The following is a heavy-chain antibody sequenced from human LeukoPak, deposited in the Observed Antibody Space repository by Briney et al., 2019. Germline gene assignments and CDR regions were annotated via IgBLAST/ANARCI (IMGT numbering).Heavy chain of an antibody. D-gene: IGHD1-14*01. V-gene: IGHV3-21*01. CDR2: ISSSSSYI. J-gene: IGHJ3*02. Sequence: IPGRSLRLSCAASGFTFSSYAMHWVRQAPGKGLEWVSSISSSSSYIYYADSVKGRFTISRDNAKNSLYLQMNSLRAEDTAVYYCATTGSGDAFDIWGQGTMVTVSS. CDR1: GFTFSSYA. CDR3: ATTGSGDAFDI.